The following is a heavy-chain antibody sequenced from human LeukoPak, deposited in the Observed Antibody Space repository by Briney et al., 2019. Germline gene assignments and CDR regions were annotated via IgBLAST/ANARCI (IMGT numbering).Heavy chain of an antibody. CDR1: GFTFSDYY. CDR2: ISSSGSTI. J-gene: IGHJ2*01. V-gene: IGHV3-11*01. Sequence: GGSLRLSCAASGFTFSDYYMSWIRQAPGKGLEWVSYISSSGSTIYYADSVKGRFTISRDNAKNSLYLQMNSLRAEDTALYYCAKGQLRAVAGYFDLWGRGTLVTVSS. D-gene: IGHD6-19*01. CDR3: AKGQLRAVAGYFDL.